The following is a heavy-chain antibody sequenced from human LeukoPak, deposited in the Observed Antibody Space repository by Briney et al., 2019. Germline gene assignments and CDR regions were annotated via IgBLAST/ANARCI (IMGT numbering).Heavy chain of an antibody. CDR2: IYYSGST. D-gene: IGHD2-2*01. CDR3: ARRVVPAAIAVRFYYFDY. CDR1: GFTFSNYA. V-gene: IGHV4-39*01. Sequence: KSGGSLRLSCAASGFTFSNYAMIWIRQPPGKGLEWIGSIYYSGSTYYNPSLKSRVTISVDTSKNQFSLKLSSVTAADTAVYYCARRVVPAAIAVRFYYFDYWGQGTLVTVSS. J-gene: IGHJ4*02.